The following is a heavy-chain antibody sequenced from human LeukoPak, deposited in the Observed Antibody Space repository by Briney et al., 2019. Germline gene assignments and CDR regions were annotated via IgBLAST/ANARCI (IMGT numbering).Heavy chain of an antibody. V-gene: IGHV1-58*02. CDR2: IVVGSGNT. D-gene: IGHD5-18*01. CDR3: AAGRYSYGSFDY. CDR1: GFTFTSSA. J-gene: IGHJ4*02. Sequence: SVKVSCKASGFTFTSSAMQWVRQARGQRLEWIGWIVVGSGNTNYAQKFQERVTITRDMSTSTAYMELSSLRSEDTAVYYCAAGRYSYGSFDYWGQGTLVTASS.